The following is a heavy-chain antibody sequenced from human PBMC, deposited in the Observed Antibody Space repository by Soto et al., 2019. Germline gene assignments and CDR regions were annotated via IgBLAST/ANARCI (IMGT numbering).Heavy chain of an antibody. CDR3: AKDGGREGYFGNWFDP. CDR1: GGTFSNYA. J-gene: IGHJ5*02. V-gene: IGHV1-69*13. Sequence: GASVKVSCKASGGTFSNYAITWVRQAPGQGLEWLGKIIPIFGTANYAQKFQGRVTITADESTTTAYMELSSLRSDDTAVYYCAKDGGREGYFGNWFDPWGPGTLVTVSS. D-gene: IGHD2-15*01. CDR2: IIPIFGTA.